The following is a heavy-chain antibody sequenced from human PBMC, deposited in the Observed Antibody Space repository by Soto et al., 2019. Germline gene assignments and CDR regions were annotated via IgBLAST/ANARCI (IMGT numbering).Heavy chain of an antibody. V-gene: IGHV4-38-2*02. CDR2: IYHSGST. J-gene: IGHJ5*02. CDR1: GYSISSGYY. Sequence: SETLSLTCAVSGYSISSGYYWGWIRQPPGKGLEWIGSIYHSGSTYYNPSLKSRVTISVDTSKNQFSLKLSSVTAADTAVYYCARDLMRGNMVRGENWFDPWGQGTLVTVSS. CDR3: ARDLMRGNMVRGENWFDP. D-gene: IGHD3-10*01.